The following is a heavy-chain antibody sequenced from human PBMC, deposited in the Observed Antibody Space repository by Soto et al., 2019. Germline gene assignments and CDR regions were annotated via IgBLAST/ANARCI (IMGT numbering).Heavy chain of an antibody. J-gene: IGHJ6*02. CDR2: ISADNGDT. CDR1: NYTFSSYG. CDR3: ARDTVTTYHYFYYGMDV. Sequence: ASVKVSCKASNYTFSSYGISGARQAPGEGLEWMGWISADNGDTNYAQKLQGRVTMTKDTSTSTAYMELRSLRSDDTAVYYCARDTVTTYHYFYYGMDVWGQGTTVTVSS. D-gene: IGHD4-4*01. V-gene: IGHV1-18*04.